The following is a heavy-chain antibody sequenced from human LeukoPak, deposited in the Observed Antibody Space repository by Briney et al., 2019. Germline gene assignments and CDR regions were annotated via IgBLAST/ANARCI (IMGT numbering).Heavy chain of an antibody. CDR1: GFSVNDCT. CDR2: ISNDGTT. CDR3: AKRVINNPFDN. Sequence: GGSLRLSCAASGFSVNDCTMNWVRQAAWKGREWVAVISNDGTTYYIDSVKGRFAFSRDNSKNTLYLQMNGLRAEDTAVYFCAKRVINNPFDNWGQGTLVTVSS. D-gene: IGHD2/OR15-2a*01. V-gene: IGHV3-23*01. J-gene: IGHJ4*02.